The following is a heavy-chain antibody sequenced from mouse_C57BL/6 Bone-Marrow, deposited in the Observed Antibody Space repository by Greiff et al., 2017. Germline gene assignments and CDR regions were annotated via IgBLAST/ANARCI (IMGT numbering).Heavy chain of an antibody. CDR1: GFTFSSYG. Sequence: EVKVVESGGDLVKPGGSLKLSCAASGFTFSSYGMSWVRQTPDKRLEWVATISSGGSYTYYPDSVKGRFTISRDNAKNTLYLQMSSLKSEDTAMYYCARSWPAWFAYWGQGTLVTVSA. V-gene: IGHV5-6*01. J-gene: IGHJ3*01. CDR3: ARSWPAWFAY. CDR2: ISSGGSYT.